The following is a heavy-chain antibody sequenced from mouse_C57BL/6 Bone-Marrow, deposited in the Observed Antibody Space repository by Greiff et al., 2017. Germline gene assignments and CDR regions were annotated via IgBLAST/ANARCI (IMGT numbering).Heavy chain of an antibody. D-gene: IGHD2-1*01. J-gene: IGHJ2*01. CDR2: IRNKANGYTT. Sequence: EVHLVESGGGLVQPGGSLSLSCAASGFTFTDYYMSWVRQPPGKALEWLGFIRNKANGYTTEYSASVKGRFTISRDNSQSILYLQMNALRAEDSATYYCASTLYGNYDYWGQGTTLTVSS. V-gene: IGHV7-3*01. CDR1: GFTFTDYY. CDR3: ASTLYGNYDY.